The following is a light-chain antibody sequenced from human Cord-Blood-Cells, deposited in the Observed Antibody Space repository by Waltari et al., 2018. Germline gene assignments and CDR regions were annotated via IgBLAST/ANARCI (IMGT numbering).Light chain of an antibody. CDR2: DVS. CDR3: SSYTSSSTWV. J-gene: IGLJ3*02. Sequence: QSALTQPASVSGSPGPSITISCTGTSSDVGGYNYVSWYQQHPGKAPKLMIYDVSKRPSGVSNRFSGSKSCNTASLTISGLQDEDEDDYYCSSYTSSSTWVFGGGTKLTVL. CDR1: SSDVGGYNY. V-gene: IGLV2-14*01.